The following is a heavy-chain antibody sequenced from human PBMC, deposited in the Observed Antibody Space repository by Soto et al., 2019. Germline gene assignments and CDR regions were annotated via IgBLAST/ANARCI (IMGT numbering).Heavy chain of an antibody. V-gene: IGHV4-59*01. Sequence: PSETLSRTCTVSGGSISSYYWSWIRQPPGKGLEWIGYIYYSGSTNYNPSLKSRVTISVDTSKNQFSLKLSSVTAADTAVYYCARGIEQWLPRPKNWFDPWGQGTLVTVSS. CDR1: GGSISSYY. D-gene: IGHD6-19*01. CDR3: ARGIEQWLPRPKNWFDP. J-gene: IGHJ5*02. CDR2: IYYSGST.